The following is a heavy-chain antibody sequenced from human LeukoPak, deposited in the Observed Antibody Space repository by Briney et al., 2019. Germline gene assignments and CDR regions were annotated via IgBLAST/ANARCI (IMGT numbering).Heavy chain of an antibody. J-gene: IGHJ4*02. CDR2: IYHSGST. CDR3: ARVSSGATTVDY. V-gene: IGHV4-4*02. CDR1: GGSISSSNW. D-gene: IGHD1-26*01. Sequence: SETLSLTCAVSGGSISSSNWWSRVRQPPGKGLEWIGEIYHSGSTNYNPSLKSRVTISVDKSKNQFSLKLSSVTAADTAVYYCARVSSGATTVDYWGQGTLVTVSS.